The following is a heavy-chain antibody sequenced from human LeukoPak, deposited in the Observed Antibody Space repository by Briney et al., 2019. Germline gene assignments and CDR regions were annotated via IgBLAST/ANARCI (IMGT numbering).Heavy chain of an antibody. CDR2: VSGSGGST. CDR1: GFTFSNYV. Sequence: GGSLRLSCAASGFTFSNYVMTWVRQAPGKGLEWVSSVSGSGGSTPYADSVKGRFTISRDNSKNTLYLQMNSLRAEDTAVYYCAKPPWRCSSTTCYHFDYWGQGTLVTVSS. D-gene: IGHD2-2*01. J-gene: IGHJ4*02. V-gene: IGHV3-23*01. CDR3: AKPPWRCSSTTCYHFDY.